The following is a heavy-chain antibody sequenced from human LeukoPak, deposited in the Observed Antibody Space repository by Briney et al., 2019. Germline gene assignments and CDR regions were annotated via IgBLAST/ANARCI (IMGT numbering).Heavy chain of an antibody. CDR3: CLLDY. D-gene: IGHD3-16*01. J-gene: IGHJ4*02. Sequence: GSLRLSCAASGITFSSYAMHWVRPAPGKGLEWVAVISYDGSNKYYADSVKGRFTISRDNSKNTLYLQMNSLRAEDTAVYCCCLLDYWGQGTLVTVSS. CDR1: GITFSSYA. V-gene: IGHV3-30*04. CDR2: ISYDGSNK.